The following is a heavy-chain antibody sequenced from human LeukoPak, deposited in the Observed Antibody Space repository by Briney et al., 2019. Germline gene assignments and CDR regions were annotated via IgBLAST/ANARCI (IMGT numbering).Heavy chain of an antibody. J-gene: IGHJ4*02. CDR1: GFTFSSYG. Sequence: PGGSLRLSCAASGFTFSSYGMHWVRQAPGKGLEWVAFIRYDGSNKYYADSVKGRFTISRDNSKNTLYLQMNSLRAEDTAVYYCARPRGPGIAAAGTPYFDYWGQGTLVTVSS. D-gene: IGHD6-13*01. CDR2: IRYDGSNK. V-gene: IGHV3-30*02. CDR3: ARPRGPGIAAAGTPYFDY.